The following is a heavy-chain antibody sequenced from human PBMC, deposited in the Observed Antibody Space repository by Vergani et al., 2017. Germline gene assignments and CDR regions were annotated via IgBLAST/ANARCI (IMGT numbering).Heavy chain of an antibody. CDR2: IIPIFGTA. CDR3: ATAGVDTAMGYYYYYYMDV. J-gene: IGHJ6*03. CDR1: GGTFSSYA. V-gene: IGHV1-69*01. Sequence: QVQLVQSGAEVKKPGSSVKVSCKASGGTFSSYAISWVRQAPGQGLEWMGGIIPIFGTANYAQKFQGRVTITADESTSTAYMELSSLRSEDTAVYYCATAGVDTAMGYYYYYYMDVWGKVTTVTVSS. D-gene: IGHD5-18*01.